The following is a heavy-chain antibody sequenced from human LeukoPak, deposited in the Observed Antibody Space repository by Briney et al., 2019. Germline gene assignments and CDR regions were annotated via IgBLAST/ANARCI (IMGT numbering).Heavy chain of an antibody. CDR1: GFSFSTYA. J-gene: IGHJ4*02. CDR2: IRGSGTST. D-gene: IGHD6-19*01. CDR3: AKSGNAWYFFDS. Sequence: GGSLILSCAASGFSFSTYAMNWVRQAPGKGLEWVSGIRGSGTSTYYADSVKGRFTISRDNSENTLYLQMNSLRSDDTAVYYCAKSGNAWYFFDSWGQGTLVTVSS. V-gene: IGHV3-23*01.